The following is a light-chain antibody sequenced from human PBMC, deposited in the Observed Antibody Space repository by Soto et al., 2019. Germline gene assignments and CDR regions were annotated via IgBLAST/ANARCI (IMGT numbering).Light chain of an antibody. CDR3: QQYNSYWT. Sequence: DIVMTQSPDSLAVSLGERATINCKSSQSVLYSSNNKNYLAWYQQKPGQPPKLLFYWASTRESGVPSRFSGSGSGTEFTLTISSLQPDDFATYYCQQYNSYWTFGQGTKVDI. CDR1: QSVLYSSNNKNY. CDR2: WAS. V-gene: IGKV4-1*01. J-gene: IGKJ1*01.